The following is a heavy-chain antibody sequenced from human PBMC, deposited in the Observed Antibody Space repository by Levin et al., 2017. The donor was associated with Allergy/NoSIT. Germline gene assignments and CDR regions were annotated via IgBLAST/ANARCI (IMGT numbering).Heavy chain of an antibody. Sequence: GESLKISCAASGFTFSSYAMSWVRQAPGKGLEWVSAISGSGGSTYYADSVKGRFTISRDNSKNTLYLQMNSLRAEDTAVYYCAKDLGYSGYEDAFDIWGQGTMVTVSS. CDR3: AKDLGYSGYEDAFDI. J-gene: IGHJ3*02. CDR2: ISGSGGST. V-gene: IGHV3-23*01. CDR1: GFTFSSYA. D-gene: IGHD5-12*01.